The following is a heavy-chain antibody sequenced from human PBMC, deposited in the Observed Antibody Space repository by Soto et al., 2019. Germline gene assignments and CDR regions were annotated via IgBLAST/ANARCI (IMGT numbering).Heavy chain of an antibody. J-gene: IGHJ5*02. D-gene: IGHD2-2*01. CDR3: ARDHSYCSSTSCYENWFDP. Sequence: VSVEASSKASGYTFTSYAMHWVRQAPGQRLEWMGWINAGTGNTKYSQKFQGRVTITRDTSASTAYMELSSLRSEETAVYYRARDHSYCSSTSCYENWFDPWGQGTLVTVSS. CDR1: GYTFTSYA. CDR2: INAGTGNT. V-gene: IGHV1-3*01.